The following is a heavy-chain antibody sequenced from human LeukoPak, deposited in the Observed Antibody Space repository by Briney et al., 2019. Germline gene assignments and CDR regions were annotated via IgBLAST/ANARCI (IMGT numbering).Heavy chain of an antibody. CDR2: IMPGGHI. CDR1: GFSVDSVF. J-gene: IGHJ5*02. Sequence: PGGSLRLSCRASGFSVDSVFMNWVRQPPGKGLEWVSFIMPGGHIDYTDSVKGRFTISRHNSKNTLYLQMNSLRAEDTAVYYCARLAYVKSGYNWFDPWGQGTLVTVSS. V-gene: IGHV3-53*04. CDR3: ARLAYVKSGYNWFDP. D-gene: IGHD3-16*01.